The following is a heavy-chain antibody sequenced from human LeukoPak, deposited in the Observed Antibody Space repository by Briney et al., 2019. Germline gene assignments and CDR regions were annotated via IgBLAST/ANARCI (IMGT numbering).Heavy chain of an antibody. Sequence: GASVKVSCKASGYIFTDYYMHWVRQAPGQGFEWMGWINPNDGDTNYAQKFQGRVTMTMDTSISTAHMEVSRLRSDDTAVYYCARANFLYCSSSTCPFDYWGQGTLVTVSS. V-gene: IGHV1-2*02. D-gene: IGHD2-2*01. J-gene: IGHJ4*02. CDR1: GYIFTDYY. CDR2: INPNDGDT. CDR3: ARANFLYCSSSTCPFDY.